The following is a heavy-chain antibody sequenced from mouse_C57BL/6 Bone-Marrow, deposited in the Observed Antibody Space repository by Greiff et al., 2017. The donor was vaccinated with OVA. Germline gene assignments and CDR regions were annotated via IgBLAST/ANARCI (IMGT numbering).Heavy chain of an antibody. J-gene: IGHJ2*01. CDR3: ARRAPITTVVANFDY. CDR2: IYPRSGNT. CDR1: GYTFTSYG. D-gene: IGHD1-1*01. V-gene: IGHV1-81*01. Sequence: VKLMESGAELARPGASVKLSCKASGYTFTSYGISWVKQRTGQGLEWIGEIYPRSGNTYYNEKFKGKATLTADKSSSTAYMELRSLTSEDSAVYFCARRAPITTVVANFDYWGQGTTLTVSS.